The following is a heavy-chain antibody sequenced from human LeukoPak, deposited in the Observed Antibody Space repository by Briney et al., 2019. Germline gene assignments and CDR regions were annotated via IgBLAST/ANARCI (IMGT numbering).Heavy chain of an antibody. CDR1: GFTFSNYG. CDR3: NTGGGVYDYVSLH. J-gene: IGHJ1*01. V-gene: IGHV3-15*01. Sequence: GRSLRLSCAASGFTFSNYGMNWVRQAPEKGLEWVGRIKSKSDGETTDYAAPVKGKFTISRDDSKNTLYLQMNSLKSEDTAVYYCNTGGGVYDYVSLHWGQGTLVTVSS. CDR2: IKSKSDGETT. D-gene: IGHD3-16*01.